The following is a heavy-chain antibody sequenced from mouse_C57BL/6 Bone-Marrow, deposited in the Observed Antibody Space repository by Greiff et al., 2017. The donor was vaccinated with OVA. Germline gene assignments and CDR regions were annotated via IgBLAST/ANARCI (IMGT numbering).Heavy chain of an antibody. V-gene: IGHV3-6*01. Sequence: EVKLMESGPGLVKPSQSLSLTCSVTGYSITSGYYWNWIRQFPGNKLEWMGYISYDGSNNYNPSLKNRISITRDTSKNQFFLKLNSVTTEDTATYYCARGTTVPWFAYWGQGTLVTVSA. CDR3: ARGTTVPWFAY. CDR2: ISYDGSN. D-gene: IGHD1-1*01. J-gene: IGHJ3*01. CDR1: GYSITSGYY.